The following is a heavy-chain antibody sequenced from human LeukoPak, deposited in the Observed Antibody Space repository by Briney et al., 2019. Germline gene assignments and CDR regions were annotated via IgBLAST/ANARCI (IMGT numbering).Heavy chain of an antibody. CDR3: AKFGAYYYDSSGYPTANFDY. D-gene: IGHD3-22*01. Sequence: GGSLRLSCAASGFTFSSYSMNWVRQAPGKGLEWVSAISGSGGSTYYADSVKGRFTISRDNSKNTLYLQMNSLRAEDTAVYYCAKFGAYYYDSSGYPTANFDYWGQGTLVTVSS. CDR1: GFTFSSYS. V-gene: IGHV3-23*01. CDR2: ISGSGGST. J-gene: IGHJ4*02.